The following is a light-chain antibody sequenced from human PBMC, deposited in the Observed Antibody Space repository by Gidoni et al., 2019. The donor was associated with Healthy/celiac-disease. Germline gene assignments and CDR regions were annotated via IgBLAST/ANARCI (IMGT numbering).Light chain of an antibody. J-gene: IGKJ4*01. CDR1: QGISSY. V-gene: IGKV1-8*01. CDR2: AAS. CDR3: QQYYSYLPLT. Sequence: AIRMTQSPSSFSASTGDRVTITCRASQGISSYLAWYQQKPGKAPKLLIYAASTLQSGVPSRFSGSGSGTDFTLTISCLQSEEFATYYCQQYYSYLPLTFGGGTKVEIK.